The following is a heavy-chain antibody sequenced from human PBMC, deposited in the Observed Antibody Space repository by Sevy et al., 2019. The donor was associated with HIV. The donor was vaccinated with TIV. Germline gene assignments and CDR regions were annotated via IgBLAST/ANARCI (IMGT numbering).Heavy chain of an antibody. Sequence: GGSLRLSCAASGFTFSSYGMHWVRQAPGKGLEWVAVIWYNGSNKYYADSVKGGFTISRDDYKNTLYLQMNSIRVENTAVYYCARNWGQKRDYWGQGTLVTVSS. CDR1: GFTFSSYG. D-gene: IGHD3-16*01. J-gene: IGHJ4*02. CDR3: ARNWGQKRDY. CDR2: IWYNGSNK. V-gene: IGHV3-33*01.